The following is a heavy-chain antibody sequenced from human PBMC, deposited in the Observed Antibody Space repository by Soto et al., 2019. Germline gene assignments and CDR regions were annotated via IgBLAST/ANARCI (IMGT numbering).Heavy chain of an antibody. CDR2: IKQDGSEK. D-gene: IGHD2-21*01. Sequence: GGSLRLSCAASGFTFSSYWMSWVRQAPGKGLEWVANIKQDGSEKYYVDSVKGRFTISRDNAKNSLYLQMNSLRAEDTAVYYCAAPLCGGDCYSGTYYYYYMDVWGKGTTVTVSS. CDR3: AAPLCGGDCYSGTYYYYYMDV. J-gene: IGHJ6*03. V-gene: IGHV3-7*01. CDR1: GFTFSSYW.